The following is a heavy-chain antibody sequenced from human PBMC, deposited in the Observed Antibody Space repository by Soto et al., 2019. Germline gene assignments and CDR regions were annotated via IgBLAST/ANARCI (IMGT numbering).Heavy chain of an antibody. V-gene: IGHV3-30*18. J-gene: IGHJ5*02. CDR1: GFTFSSYG. CDR2: ISYDGSNK. Sequence: ALRLSCAASGFTFSSYGMHWVRQAPGKGLEWVAVISYDGSNKYYADSVKGRFTISRDNSKNTLYLQMNSLRAEDTAVYYCAKNRGHGYNNNWFDPWGQGTLVTVSS. CDR3: AKNRGHGYNNNWFDP. D-gene: IGHD5-12*01.